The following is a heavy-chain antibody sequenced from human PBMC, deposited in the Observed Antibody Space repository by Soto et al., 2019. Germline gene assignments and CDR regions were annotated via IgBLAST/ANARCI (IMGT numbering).Heavy chain of an antibody. D-gene: IGHD3-10*01. CDR3: ATGPMTHGGFDY. J-gene: IGHJ4*02. Sequence: ASVKVSCKVSGYTLTELSMHWVRQAPGKGLEWMGGFDPEDGETIYAQKFQGRDTMTEDTSTDTAYMELSSLRSEDTAVYYCATGPMTHGGFDYWGQGTLVTVSS. CDR1: GYTLTELS. V-gene: IGHV1-24*01. CDR2: FDPEDGET.